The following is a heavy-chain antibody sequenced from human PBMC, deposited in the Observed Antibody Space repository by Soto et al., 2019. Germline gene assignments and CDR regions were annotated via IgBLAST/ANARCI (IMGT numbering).Heavy chain of an antibody. V-gene: IGHV2-26*01. J-gene: IGHJ2*01. CDR1: GFSLSNVRMG. CDR3: ARMSGTTNWPMSYWYFDL. CDR2: IFANDEN. Sequence: QVTLKESGPVLVKPTETLTLTCTVSGFSLSNVRMGVSWIRQPPGKALEWLAHIFANDENSYTTSLKSRLLIAKDTSKSQVVLTMTNMDPVDTGTYFCARMSGTTNWPMSYWYFDLWGRGTLVTVSS. D-gene: IGHD1-1*01.